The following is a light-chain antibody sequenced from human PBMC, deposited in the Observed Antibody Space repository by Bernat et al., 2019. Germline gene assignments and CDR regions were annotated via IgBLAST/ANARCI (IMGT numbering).Light chain of an antibody. Sequence: QPVLTQSSSASASLGSSVKLSCTLSSGHSGYIIAWHQQQPGKAPRYLMKVEGSGSYNKGSGVPDRFSGSSSGADRHLTISKLQIEDEADYYCETWDSNTRVFGGGTKLTVL. V-gene: IGLV4-60*02. J-gene: IGLJ2*01. CDR2: VEGSGSY. CDR1: SGHSGYI. CDR3: ETWDSNTRV.